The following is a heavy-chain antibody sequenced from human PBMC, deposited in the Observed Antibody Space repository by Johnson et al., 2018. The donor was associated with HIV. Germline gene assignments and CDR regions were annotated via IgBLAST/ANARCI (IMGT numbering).Heavy chain of an antibody. J-gene: IGHJ3*02. Sequence: VQLVESGGGLIQPGGSLRLSCAASGFTVSSNYMSWVRQAPGKGLEWVSVISSGGSTYYADSVTCRFPISRDNSKNTLYLQMNSLRAEDTAVYYRAKDPSPWLLGNDAFDIWGQGTMVTVSS. V-gene: IGHV3-53*01. CDR2: ISSGGST. CDR1: GFTVSSNY. CDR3: AKDPSPWLLGNDAFDI. D-gene: IGHD3-22*01.